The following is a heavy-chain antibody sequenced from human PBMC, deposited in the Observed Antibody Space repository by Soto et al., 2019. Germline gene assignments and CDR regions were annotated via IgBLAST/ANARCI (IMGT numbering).Heavy chain of an antibody. D-gene: IGHD1-26*01. Sequence: EVQLLESGGGLVQPGGSLRLSCAASGFTSSNYAMSWVRQAPGKGLEWVSGLNGGGDGTYYADSVRGRFTISRDISKNTLFLQMNSLRAEDTAVYYCAKDTAIVGEPCFDYWGQVTLVTVSS. CDR1: GFTSSNYA. J-gene: IGHJ4*02. CDR3: AKDTAIVGEPCFDY. CDR2: LNGGGDGT. V-gene: IGHV3-23*01.